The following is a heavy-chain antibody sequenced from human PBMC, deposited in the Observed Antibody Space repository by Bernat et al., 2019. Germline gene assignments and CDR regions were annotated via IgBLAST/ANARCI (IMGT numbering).Heavy chain of an antibody. J-gene: IGHJ4*02. Sequence: EVQLLESGGGLVQPGGSLRLSCAASGFTFSSYAMSWVRQAPGKGLEWVSAISGSGGSTYYADSVKGRFTISRDNSKNTLYLQMNSLRAEDTAVYYGAKHRPRDFWSGYSNFDYWGQGTLVTVSS. CDR3: AKHRPRDFWSGYSNFDY. V-gene: IGHV3-23*01. D-gene: IGHD3-3*01. CDR2: ISGSGGST. CDR1: GFTFSSYA.